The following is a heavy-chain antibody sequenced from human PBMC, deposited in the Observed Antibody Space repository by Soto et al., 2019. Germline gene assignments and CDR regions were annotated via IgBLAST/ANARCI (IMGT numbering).Heavy chain of an antibody. CDR2: TYDRSKWYT. CDR1: GDSVASNSAA. D-gene: IGHD5-12*01. V-gene: IGHV6-1*01. CDR3: TTGATSGRYVNDYYGMDV. Sequence: SPTLSLTCAISGDSVASNSAAWNWIRQSTSRGLEWLGRTYDRSKWYTDYAESVKSRITINPDTAKHQVSLQLKSVTPEDTAVYYCTTGATSGRYVNDYYGMDVWGQGTTVTVS. J-gene: IGHJ6*02.